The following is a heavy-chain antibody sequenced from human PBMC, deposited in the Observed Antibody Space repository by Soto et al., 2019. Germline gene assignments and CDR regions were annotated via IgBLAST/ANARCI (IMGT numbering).Heavy chain of an antibody. D-gene: IGHD3-22*01. CDR1: GFTFSSYG. V-gene: IGHV3-30*18. CDR2: ISYDGSNK. Sequence: LRLSCAASGFTFSSYGMHWVRQAPGKGLEWVAVISYDGSNKYYADSVKGRFTISRDNSKNTLYLQMNSLRAEDTAVYYCAKDTYYYDSSGYYRDYWGQGTLVTVSS. CDR3: AKDTYYYDSSGYYRDY. J-gene: IGHJ4*02.